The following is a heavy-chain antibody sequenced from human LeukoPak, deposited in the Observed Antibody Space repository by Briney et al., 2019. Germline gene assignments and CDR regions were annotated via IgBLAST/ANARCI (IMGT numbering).Heavy chain of an antibody. CDR3: ARDAWYSSSWYWFDP. J-gene: IGHJ5*02. D-gene: IGHD6-13*01. CDR2: IYYSGST. V-gene: IGHV4-39*07. Sequence: SETLSLTCTASGGSISSSSYYWGWIRQPPGKGLEWIGSIYYSGSTYYNPSLKSRVTISVDTSKNQFSLKLSSVTAADTAVYYCARDAWYSSSWYWFDPWGQGTLVTVSS. CDR1: GGSISSSSYY.